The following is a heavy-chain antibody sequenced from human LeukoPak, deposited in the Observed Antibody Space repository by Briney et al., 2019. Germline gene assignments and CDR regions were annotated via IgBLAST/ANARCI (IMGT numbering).Heavy chain of an antibody. J-gene: IGHJ4*02. Sequence: SETLSLTCAVSGGSISSSNWWSWVRQPPGKGLEWIGEIYHSGSTNYNPSLKSRVTISVDKSKNQFSLKLSSVTAADTAVYYCATVGYCTNGVCYTNFDYWGQGTLVTVSS. D-gene: IGHD2-8*01. V-gene: IGHV4-4*02. CDR3: ATVGYCTNGVCYTNFDY. CDR1: GGSISSSNW. CDR2: IYHSGST.